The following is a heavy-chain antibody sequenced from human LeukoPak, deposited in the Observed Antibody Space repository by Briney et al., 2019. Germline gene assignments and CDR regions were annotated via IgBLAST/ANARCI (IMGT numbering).Heavy chain of an antibody. CDR1: GDSITTYY. CDR2: IFQSGTT. CDR3: ARDSWGRFDY. Sequence: PSETLSLTCTVSGDSITTYYWSWIRQPPGKGLKWIGYIFQSGTTKYNPSLKSRVTILSDVSKNQFSLNLTSVTAADTAVYYCARDSWGRFDYWGQGTLVAVSS. J-gene: IGHJ4*02. V-gene: IGHV4-59*01. D-gene: IGHD7-27*01.